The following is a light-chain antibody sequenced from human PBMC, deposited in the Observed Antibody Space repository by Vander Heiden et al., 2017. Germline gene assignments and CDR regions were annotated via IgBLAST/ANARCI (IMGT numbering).Light chain of an antibody. Sequence: EIVLTQSPATLSCSPGERATIPCRASQGVRSYLAWYQQRPGQAPRRLIYDASKRHTGIPARFSGSGSGTDFTLTISSLEPEDFAVYYCQHRSNWPELSFGGGTKVE. CDR2: DAS. CDR1: QGVRSY. V-gene: IGKV3-11*01. CDR3: QHRSNWPELS. J-gene: IGKJ4*01.